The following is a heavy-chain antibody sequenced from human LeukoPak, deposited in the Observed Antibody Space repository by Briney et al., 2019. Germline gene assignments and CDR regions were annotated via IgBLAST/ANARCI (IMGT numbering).Heavy chain of an antibody. CDR2: IWCDGSNK. CDR3: ASSYGSGFDGF. Sequence: PGGSLRLSCAASGFTFSSYGTNWVRQAPGKGLEWVAVIWCDGSNKYYADSVTGRFTISRDNSKNTLYLQMNSLRAEDTAVYYCASSYGSGFDGFWGQGTLVTVSS. J-gene: IGHJ4*02. D-gene: IGHD3-10*01. CDR1: GFTFSSYG. V-gene: IGHV3-33*01.